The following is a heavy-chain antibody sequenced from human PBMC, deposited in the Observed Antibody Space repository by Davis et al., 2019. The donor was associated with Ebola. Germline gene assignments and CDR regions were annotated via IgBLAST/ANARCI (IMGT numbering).Heavy chain of an antibody. Sequence: PSETLSLTCTVSGGSITSGDYHWNWIRQPPGKGLEWIGSIHYSGSTYYNSSLKSRVTMSVDTSNNQFSLKLSSVTAADTAVYYCARRLHDILTGSHLYFDLWGRGTLVTVSS. CDR3: ARRLHDILTGSHLYFDL. CDR1: GGSITSGDYH. D-gene: IGHD3-9*01. J-gene: IGHJ2*01. CDR2: IHYSGST. V-gene: IGHV4-39*01.